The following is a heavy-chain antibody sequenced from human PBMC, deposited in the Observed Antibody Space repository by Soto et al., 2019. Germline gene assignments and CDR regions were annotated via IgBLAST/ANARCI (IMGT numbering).Heavy chain of an antibody. Sequence: GGSLRLSCAASGFTFDDYAMHWVRQAPGKGLEWVSGISWNSGSIGYADSVKGRFTISRDNAKNSLYLQMNSLRAEDTALYYCAKVGGYDFWSGYNYFDYWGPGTRVTVSS. D-gene: IGHD3-3*01. CDR1: GFTFDDYA. V-gene: IGHV3-9*01. J-gene: IGHJ4*02. CDR3: AKVGGYDFWSGYNYFDY. CDR2: ISWNSGSI.